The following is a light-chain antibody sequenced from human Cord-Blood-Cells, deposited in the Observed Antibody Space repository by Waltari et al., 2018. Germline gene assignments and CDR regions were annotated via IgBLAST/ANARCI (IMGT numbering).Light chain of an antibody. CDR2: EVS. Sequence: ASGSGSPGQSITISCTGTSSDVGSYNLVSWYQQHPGKAPKLMIYEVSKRPSGVSNRFSGSKSGNTASLTISGLQAEDEADYYCCSYAGSRVFGGGTKLTVL. CDR1: SSDVGSYNL. V-gene: IGLV2-23*02. CDR3: CSYAGSRV. J-gene: IGLJ3*02.